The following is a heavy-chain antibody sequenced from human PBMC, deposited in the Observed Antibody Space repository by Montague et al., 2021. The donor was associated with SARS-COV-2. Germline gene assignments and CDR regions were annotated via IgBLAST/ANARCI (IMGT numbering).Heavy chain of an antibody. Sequence: TLSLTCTVSGVSISSGTYYWSWIRQPAGKGLEWIGRVYTSGSTNYNPSLESRATLSVDTSKNQFSLKLRSVTAADTAVYFCATTGLRWESWFDPWGQGTLVAVSS. CDR3: ATTGLRWESWFDP. V-gene: IGHV4-61*02. CDR2: VYTSGST. CDR1: GVSISSGTYY. J-gene: IGHJ5*02. D-gene: IGHD1-26*01.